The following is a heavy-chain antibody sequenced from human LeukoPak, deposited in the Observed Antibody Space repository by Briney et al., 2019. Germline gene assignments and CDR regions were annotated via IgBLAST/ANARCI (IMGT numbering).Heavy chain of an antibody. V-gene: IGHV4-59*08. CDR1: GGSISSYY. D-gene: IGHD6-13*01. CDR3: ARLGSSWRLDY. Sequence: SETLSLTCTVSGGSISSYYWSWIRQPPGKGLEWIGYIYYSGSTNYNPSLKSRVTISVDTSKNQFSLKLSSVAAADTAVYYCARLGSSWRLDYWGQGTLVTVSS. CDR2: IYYSGST. J-gene: IGHJ4*02.